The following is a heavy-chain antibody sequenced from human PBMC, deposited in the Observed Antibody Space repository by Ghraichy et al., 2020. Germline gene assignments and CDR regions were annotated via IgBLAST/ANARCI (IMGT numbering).Heavy chain of an antibody. J-gene: IGHJ4*02. CDR3: AKGIRFLEWLSAYDY. Sequence: GGSLRLSCAASGFTFSRYGIHWVRQAPGKGLEWVAGISHDGRNKDYVDSVRGRFTISRDKSKNTLYLQMNSLKTEDTAVYYCAKGIRFLEWLSAYDYWGQGTLVTVSP. V-gene: IGHV3-30*18. CDR2: ISHDGRNK. CDR1: GFTFSRYG. D-gene: IGHD3-3*01.